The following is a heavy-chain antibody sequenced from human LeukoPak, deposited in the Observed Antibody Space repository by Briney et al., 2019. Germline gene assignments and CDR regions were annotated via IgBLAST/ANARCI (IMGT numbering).Heavy chain of an antibody. CDR1: GFTFSSYW. CDR2: IKQDGSEK. V-gene: IGHV3-7*01. CDR3: ARDADVLRYFDWLFPDY. Sequence: GGSLRLSCAASGFTFSSYWMSWVRQAPGKGLEWVANIKQDGSEKYYADSVKGRFTISRDNSKNTLYLQMNSLRAEDTAVYYCARDADVLRYFDWLFPDYWGQGTLVTVSS. D-gene: IGHD3-9*01. J-gene: IGHJ4*02.